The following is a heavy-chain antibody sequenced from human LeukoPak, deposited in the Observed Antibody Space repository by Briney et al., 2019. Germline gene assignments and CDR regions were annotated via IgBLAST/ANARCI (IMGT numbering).Heavy chain of an antibody. Sequence: GGSLRLSCVASGFAFSIYWMSWVRQAPGRGPEWLAIIKEDGSVIWDVESVRGRFTISRDKAKNSLYLQMNSLRVEDTAVYYCARGSGRQQLEQNYWGQGNLVTVSS. CDR2: IKEDGSVI. CDR1: GFAFSIYW. CDR3: ARGSGRQQLEQNY. V-gene: IGHV3-7*01. J-gene: IGHJ4*02. D-gene: IGHD6-13*01.